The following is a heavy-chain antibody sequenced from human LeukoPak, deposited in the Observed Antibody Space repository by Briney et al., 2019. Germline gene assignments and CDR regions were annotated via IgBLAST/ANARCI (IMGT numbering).Heavy chain of an antibody. CDR3: VKDWVATIVAPRHFDF. J-gene: IGHJ4*02. V-gene: IGHV3-64D*09. D-gene: IGHD5-24*01. CDR1: GFTFSNSA. Sequence: PGGSLRLSCSTSGFTFSNSAMHWVRQTPETGLEYVSGISRSGYNTYYPDSVKGRFTISRDNSKNTLYLQMSSLRAEDTAVYYCVKDWVATIVAPRHFDFWGQGTLVTVSS. CDR2: ISRSGYNT.